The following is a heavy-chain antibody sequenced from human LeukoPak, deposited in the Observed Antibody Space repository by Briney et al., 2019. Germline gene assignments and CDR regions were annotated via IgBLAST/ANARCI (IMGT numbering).Heavy chain of an antibody. D-gene: IGHD6-13*01. Sequence: GGSLRLSCAASGFTFRTFGMRWVRQAPGKGLEWVAVISYDGKTKHFADSVKGRFTISRDISKNTLFLQMNSLRYEDSAVYFCAKGSAAAAVLDYWGQGTLVTVSS. V-gene: IGHV3-30*18. CDR2: ISYDGKTK. J-gene: IGHJ4*02. CDR3: AKGSAAAAVLDY. CDR1: GFTFRTFG.